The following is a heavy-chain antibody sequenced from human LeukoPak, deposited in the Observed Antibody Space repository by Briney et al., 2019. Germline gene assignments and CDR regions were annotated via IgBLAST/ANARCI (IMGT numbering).Heavy chain of an antibody. J-gene: IGHJ5*02. CDR2: IYAAGNT. CDR3: ARAIQYRFDP. CDR1: GFTVSSNY. Sequence: GGSLRLSCAVSGFTVSSNYVSCVRQGPGKGLEWVSVIYAAGNTYYADSVKGRFTISRDNSKNTLYLQMSSLRAEDTAVYYCARAIQYRFDPWGQGTLVTVSS. D-gene: IGHD2/OR15-2a*01. V-gene: IGHV3-66*01.